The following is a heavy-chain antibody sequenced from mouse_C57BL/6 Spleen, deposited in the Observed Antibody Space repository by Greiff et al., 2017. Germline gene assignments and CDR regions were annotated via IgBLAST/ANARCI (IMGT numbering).Heavy chain of an antibody. J-gene: IGHJ2*01. CDR2: IHPTSGST. CDR1: GYTFTSYW. V-gene: IGHV1-64*01. D-gene: IGHD2-1*01. Sequence: QVQLQQSGAELVKPGASVKLSCKASGYTFTSYWLHWVKQRPGQGLEWIGMIHPTSGSTNYNAKFKSKATRTVDKSASTAYMQLSSLKSEDSAVYYCARPPGNYGDYFDYGGQGTTLTVSS. CDR3: ARPPGNYGDYFDY.